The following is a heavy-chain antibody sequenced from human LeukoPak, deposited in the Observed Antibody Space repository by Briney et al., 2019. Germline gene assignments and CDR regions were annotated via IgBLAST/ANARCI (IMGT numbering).Heavy chain of an antibody. CDR3: TKDSRYSGNYKAFDN. CDR1: GFTFSSYA. D-gene: IGHD1-26*01. CDR2: ISGSGSST. V-gene: IGHV3-23*01. Sequence: PGGSLRLSCAASGFTFSSYAMSWVRQAPGKGLERISGISGSGSSTNYADSVKGRFTISRDNSKNTLYLQMNSLRAEDTALFYCTKDSRYSGNYKAFDNWGPGTMVTVSS. J-gene: IGHJ3*02.